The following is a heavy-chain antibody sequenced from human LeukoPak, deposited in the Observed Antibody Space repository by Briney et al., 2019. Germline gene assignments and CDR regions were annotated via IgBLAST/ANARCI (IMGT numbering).Heavy chain of an antibody. CDR3: ARGWFGELWDWFDP. D-gene: IGHD3-10*01. CDR1: GFTFSSYS. J-gene: IGHJ5*02. Sequence: GGSLRLSCAASGFTFSSYSMNWVRQAPGKGLEWVSSISSSSSYIYYADSVKGRFTISRDNAKNSLYLQMNGLRAEDTAVYYCARGWFGELWDWFDPWGQGTLVTVSS. CDR2: ISSSSSYI. V-gene: IGHV3-21*01.